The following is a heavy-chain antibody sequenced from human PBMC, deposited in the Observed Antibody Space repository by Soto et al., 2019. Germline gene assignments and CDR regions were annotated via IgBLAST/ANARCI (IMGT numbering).Heavy chain of an antibody. CDR3: AREVVSGQLVYPFTGYGMDV. J-gene: IGHJ6*02. V-gene: IGHV3-23*01. CDR2: ISGSGGST. CDR1: GFTFSSYA. Sequence: GGSLRLSCAASGFTFSSYAMSWVRQAPGKGLEWVSAISGSGGSTYYADSVKGRFTISRDNSKNTLYLQMNSLRAEDTAVYYCAREVVSGQLVYPFTGYGMDVWGQGTTVTVSS. D-gene: IGHD6-13*01.